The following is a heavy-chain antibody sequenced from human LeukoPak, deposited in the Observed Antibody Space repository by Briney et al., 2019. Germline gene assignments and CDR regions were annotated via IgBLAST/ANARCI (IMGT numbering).Heavy chain of an antibody. CDR1: GFTFNNAW. D-gene: IGHD2-21*02. V-gene: IGHV3-15*01. CDR3: ATGVTLDYAMAV. CDR2: IKSETDGGTT. Sequence: GGSLRLSCAASGFTFNNAWMSWVRQAPGKGLEWVGRIKSETDGGTTDYAAPVKGRFTISRDDSKNTLYLQMNSLKTEDTAVYYCATGVTLDYAMAVWGQGTTVTVSS. J-gene: IGHJ6*02.